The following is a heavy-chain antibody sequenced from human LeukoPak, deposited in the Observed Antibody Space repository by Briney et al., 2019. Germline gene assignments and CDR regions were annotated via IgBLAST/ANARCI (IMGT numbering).Heavy chain of an antibody. V-gene: IGHV4-59*01. Sequence: PSETLSLTCTVSGGSISNYYWSWIRQPPGKGLEWIGYIYYSGSANYNPSLKSRVTISVDTSKNQFSLKLSSVTAADTAVYYCARDGGYSYGPPQYYFDYWGQGTLVTVSS. J-gene: IGHJ4*02. D-gene: IGHD5-18*01. CDR3: ARDGGYSYGPPQYYFDY. CDR1: GGSISNYY. CDR2: IYYSGSA.